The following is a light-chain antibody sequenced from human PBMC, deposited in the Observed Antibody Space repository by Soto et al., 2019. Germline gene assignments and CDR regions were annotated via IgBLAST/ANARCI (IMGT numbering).Light chain of an antibody. CDR2: DVS. V-gene: IGLV2-14*01. CDR3: SSYTNSSTVV. Sequence: QSALTQPASVSGSPGQSITISCTGTSSDVGGYNYVSWYQQHPGKAPKLMIYDVSNRPSAVPNRFSGSKSGNTASLTISGLQAEDEADYYYSSYTNSSTVVFGGGTKLTVL. J-gene: IGLJ2*01. CDR1: SSDVGGYNY.